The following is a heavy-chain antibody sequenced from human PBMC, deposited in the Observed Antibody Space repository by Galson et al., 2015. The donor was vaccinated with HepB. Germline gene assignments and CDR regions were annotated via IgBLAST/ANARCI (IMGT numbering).Heavy chain of an antibody. V-gene: IGHV3-30*18. CDR1: GFTFSSYG. CDR2: ISYDGSNK. D-gene: IGHD2-15*01. Sequence: SLRLSCAASGFTFSSYGMHWVRQAPGKGLEWVAVISYDGSNKYYADSVKGRFTISRDNSKNTLYLQMNSLRAEDTAVYYCAKETPLEGGPSDYWGQGTLVTVSS. CDR3: AKETPLEGGPSDY. J-gene: IGHJ4*02.